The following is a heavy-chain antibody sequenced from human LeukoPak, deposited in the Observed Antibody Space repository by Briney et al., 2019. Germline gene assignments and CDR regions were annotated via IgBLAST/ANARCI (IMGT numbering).Heavy chain of an antibody. Sequence: PGGSLRLSCTSSGFTFSSYGFQWVRQAPGKGLEWVALISFDGSNEYYADSVKGRFTISRDNSKNTLYLQMNSLRAEDTAVYYCARDGDSYYDILTGYGMYYYYYGMDVWGQGTTVTVSS. V-gene: IGHV3-30*04. CDR2: ISFDGSNE. D-gene: IGHD3-9*01. CDR3: ARDGDSYYDILTGYGMYYYYYGMDV. CDR1: GFTFSSYG. J-gene: IGHJ6*02.